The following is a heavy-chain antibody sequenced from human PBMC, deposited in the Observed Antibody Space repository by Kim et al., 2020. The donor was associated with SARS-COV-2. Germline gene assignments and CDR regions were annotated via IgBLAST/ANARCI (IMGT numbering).Heavy chain of an antibody. V-gene: IGHV3-23*01. CDR3: AKKYGGVGAIYYYYYGMDV. D-gene: IGHD1-26*01. J-gene: IGHJ6*02. Sequence: GRFTNSRDNAKNKLDLQMNSLRAEDTAVYYCAKKYGGVGAIYYYYYGMDVWGQGTTVTVSS.